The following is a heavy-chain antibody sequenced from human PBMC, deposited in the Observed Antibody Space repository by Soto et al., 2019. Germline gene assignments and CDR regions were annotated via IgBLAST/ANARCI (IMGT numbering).Heavy chain of an antibody. CDR2: ISRSSRNI. CDR1: GVTFSNYT. Sequence: EVQLVGSGGGLVKPGGSLRLSCTDSGVTFSNYTMNWVRQAPGKGLEWVSSISRSSRNIYYADSVKGRFTTSRDNATNALYLQMNSLRAEDTAVYYCARDLKVAGTNSFYYYGMDVWGQGTTVTVSS. D-gene: IGHD6-19*01. V-gene: IGHV3-21*01. J-gene: IGHJ6*02. CDR3: ARDLKVAGTNSFYYYGMDV.